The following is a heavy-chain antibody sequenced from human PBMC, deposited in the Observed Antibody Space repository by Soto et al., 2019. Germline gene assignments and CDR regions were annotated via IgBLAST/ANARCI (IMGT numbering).Heavy chain of an antibody. CDR1: GGSIRDYF. CDR2: IYYSGRT. V-gene: IGHV4-59*01. Sequence: QVQLQESGPGLVKPSETLSLTCTVSGGSIRDYFWTWIRQPPGKGLGWIGYIYYSGRTNYNPSLKSRVSISVATSKTHFSLQLRSVPAADTAVYYCARVGGDDFGDSGGFDYWGQGTLVTVSS. J-gene: IGHJ4*02. CDR3: ARVGGDDFGDSGGFDY. D-gene: IGHD4-17*01.